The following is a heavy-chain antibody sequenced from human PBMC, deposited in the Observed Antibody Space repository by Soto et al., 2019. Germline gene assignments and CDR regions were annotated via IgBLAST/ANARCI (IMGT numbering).Heavy chain of an antibody. CDR2: VYHSGST. CDR3: AVPGAGDFDY. V-gene: IGHV4-4*02. D-gene: IGHD6-13*01. Sequence: PSETLSLTCADSGASISTNNWWSWVRQPPGKGLEWIGEVYHSGSTNCNPSLKSRVTISIDKSKNQFSLRLTSMTAADTAVYYCAVPGAGDFDYWSQGTLVTVSS. J-gene: IGHJ4*02. CDR1: GASISTNNW.